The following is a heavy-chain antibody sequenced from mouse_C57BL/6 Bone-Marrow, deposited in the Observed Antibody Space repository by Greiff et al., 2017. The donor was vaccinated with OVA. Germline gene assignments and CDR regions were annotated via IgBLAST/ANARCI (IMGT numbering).Heavy chain of an antibody. J-gene: IGHJ1*03. CDR2: IDPYSGGT. CDR1: GYTFTSYW. CDR3: ARDGSSYWYFDV. Sequence: VKLQQPGAELVKPGASVKLSCKASGYTFTSYWMHWVKQRPGRGLEWIGRIDPYSGGTKYNAKFKSKATLTVDKPSSTAYMQLSSLTSEDSAVYFCARDGSSYWYFDVWGTGTTVTVSS. V-gene: IGHV1-72*01. D-gene: IGHD1-1*01.